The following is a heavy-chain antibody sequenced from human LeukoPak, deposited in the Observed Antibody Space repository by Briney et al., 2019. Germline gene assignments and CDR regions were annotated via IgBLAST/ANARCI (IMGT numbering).Heavy chain of an antibody. J-gene: IGHJ4*02. CDR1: GFTFSRHA. D-gene: IGHD6-19*01. CDR2: ISGSGAST. CDR3: ANTVAGDN. V-gene: IGHV3-23*01. Sequence: PGGSLRLSCAASGFTFSRHAMSWVRQAPGKGLEWVSAISGSGASTYFADSVRGRFTISRDNSKNTLYLQMNSLRAEDTAIYYCANTVAGDNWGQGTLVTVSS.